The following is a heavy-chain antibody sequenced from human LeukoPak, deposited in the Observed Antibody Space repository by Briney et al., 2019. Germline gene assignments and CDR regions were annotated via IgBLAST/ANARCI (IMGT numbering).Heavy chain of an antibody. CDR1: GFTFSSYA. Sequence: GGSLRLSCAASGFTFSSYAMNWVRQAPGKGLEWVSAISGSGGSTYYADSVKGRFTISRDNSENTLYLQMNSLRAEDTAVYYCAKEGEGSFGYYYYMDVWGKGTTVTVSS. CDR3: AKEGEGSFGYYYYMDV. V-gene: IGHV3-23*01. CDR2: ISGSGGST. D-gene: IGHD1-26*01. J-gene: IGHJ6*03.